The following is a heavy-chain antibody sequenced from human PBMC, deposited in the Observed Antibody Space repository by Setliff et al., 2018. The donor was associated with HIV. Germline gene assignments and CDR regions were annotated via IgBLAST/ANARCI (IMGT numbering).Heavy chain of an antibody. D-gene: IGHD3-3*01. J-gene: IGHJ4*02. Sequence: PGGSLRLSCAASGFTFDDYALTWVRQAPGRGLEWVGFVRSKPNGGTTDYAASVKGRFTISRDDAKTSAYMHMNSLPTDDTAVYFCTRDRRGSNSWSGYNEGFDYWGQGTLVTVSS. V-gene: IGHV3-49*04. CDR3: TRDRRGSNSWSGYNEGFDY. CDR2: VRSKPNGGTT. CDR1: GFTFDDYA.